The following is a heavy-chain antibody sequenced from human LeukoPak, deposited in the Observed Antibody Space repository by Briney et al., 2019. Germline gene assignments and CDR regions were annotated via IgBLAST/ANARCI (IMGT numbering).Heavy chain of an antibody. CDR1: SGSIGSDALY. J-gene: IGHJ4*02. CDR2: VHYTRSYSGTT. D-gene: IGHD6-25*01. CDR3: ARLEWGSGGSGSFDY. Sequence: SETLSLTCTVSSGSIGSDALYWGWIRQSPGKGLEWIGSVHYTRSYSGTTYYNPSLKSRLTISVDTSKNQFSLNLNSVTAADTAVYYCARLEWGSGGSGSFDYWGQRTLVTVSS. V-gene: IGHV4-39*01.